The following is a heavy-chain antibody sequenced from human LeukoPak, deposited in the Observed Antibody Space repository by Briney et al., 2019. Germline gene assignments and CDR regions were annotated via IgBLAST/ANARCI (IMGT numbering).Heavy chain of an antibody. D-gene: IGHD2-21*01. J-gene: IGHJ6*03. V-gene: IGHV1-2*02. CDR2: INPNSGGT. CDR3: ARDGGIPVAYYMDV. Sequence: ASVKVSCKSSGYTFTGYYMHWVRQAPGQGLGWMGWINPNSGGTNYAQKFQGRVTMTRDTSISTAYMELSRLRSDDTAVYYCARDGGIPVAYYMDVWGKGTTVTVS. CDR1: GYTFTGYY.